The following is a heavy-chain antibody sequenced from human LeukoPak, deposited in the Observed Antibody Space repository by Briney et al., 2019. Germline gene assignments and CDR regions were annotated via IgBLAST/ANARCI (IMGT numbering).Heavy chain of an antibody. CDR3: ATDPPYSYGYWFDP. V-gene: IGHV3-23*01. CDR2: ISGSGGST. D-gene: IGHD5-18*01. CDR1: GFTFSSYA. J-gene: IGHJ5*02. Sequence: GGSLRLSXAASGFTFSSYAMSWVGQAPGKGLEWVSAISGSGGSTYYADSVEGRFTISRDNSKNTLYLQMNSLRAEDTAVYYCATDPPYSYGYWFDPWGQGTLVTVSS.